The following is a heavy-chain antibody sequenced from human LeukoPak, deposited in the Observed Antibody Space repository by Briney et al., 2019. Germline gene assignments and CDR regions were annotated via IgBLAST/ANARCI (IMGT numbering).Heavy chain of an antibody. CDR1: GFTFSSYS. CDR2: ISYDGSYK. CDR3: AKDHGSGSYHDPNWFDP. D-gene: IGHD3-10*01. Sequence: PGRSLRLSCAASGFTFSSYSMHWVRQAPGKGLDWVTVISYDGSYKYYAESVKGRFTISRDNSKKTLYLQMNSLRAEDTAVYYCAKDHGSGSYHDPNWFDPWGQGTLVTVSS. J-gene: IGHJ5*02. V-gene: IGHV3-30*18.